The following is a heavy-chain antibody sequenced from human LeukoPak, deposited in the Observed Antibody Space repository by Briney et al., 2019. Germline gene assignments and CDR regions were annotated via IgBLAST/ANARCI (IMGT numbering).Heavy chain of an antibody. CDR3: ARDIPQYYYDSSGRQGTYYYYGMDV. CDR2: IYSGGST. J-gene: IGHJ6*02. D-gene: IGHD3-22*01. CDR1: GFTFSSYS. Sequence: GGSLRLSCAASGFTFSSYSMNWVRQAPGKGLEWVSVIYSGGSTYYADSVKGRFTISRDNSKNTLYLQMNSLRAEDTAVYYCARDIPQYYYDSSGRQGTYYYYGMDVWGQGTTVTVSS. V-gene: IGHV3-66*01.